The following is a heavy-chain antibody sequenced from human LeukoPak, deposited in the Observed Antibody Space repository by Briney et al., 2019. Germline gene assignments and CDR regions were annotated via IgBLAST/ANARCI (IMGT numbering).Heavy chain of an antibody. J-gene: IGHJ4*02. D-gene: IGHD3-16*01. CDR2: IKQDGSEK. CDR1: GFTFSSYW. CDR3: ARDWGSGSGTIFDY. V-gene: IGHV3-7*01. Sequence: GVSLRLSCAASGFTFSSYWMTWVRQAPGKGLEWVANIKQDGSEKYSVDSVKGRFTISRDNAKNSLYLQMNSLRAEDTAVYYCARDWGSGSGTIFDYWGQGTQVTVSS.